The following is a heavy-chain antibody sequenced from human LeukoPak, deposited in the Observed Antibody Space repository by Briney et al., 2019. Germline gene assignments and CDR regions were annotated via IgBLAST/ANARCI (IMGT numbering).Heavy chain of an antibody. CDR1: GGSISSGSYY. J-gene: IGHJ4*02. CDR3: ARRNYYGSGSQDY. V-gene: IGHV4-39*07. Sequence: SETLSLTCTVSGGSISSGSYYWSWIRQPPGKGLEWIGEINHSGSTNYNPSLKSRVIISVGTSKNQFSLKLSSVTAADTAVYYCARRNYYGSGSQDYWGQGTLVTVSS. D-gene: IGHD3-10*01. CDR2: INHSGST.